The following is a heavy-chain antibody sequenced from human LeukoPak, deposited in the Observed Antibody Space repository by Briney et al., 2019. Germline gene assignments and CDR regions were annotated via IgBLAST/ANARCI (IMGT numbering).Heavy chain of an antibody. CDR1: GFTFSSYW. J-gene: IGHJ4*02. V-gene: IGHV3-7*04. D-gene: IGHD3-22*01. CDR2: IKQDGSEK. Sequence: GGSLRLSCAASGFTFSSYWMSWVRQAPGKGLEWVANIKQDGSEKYYVDSVKGRFTISRDNAKNSLYLQMNSLRAEDTAVYSCAGGGYDSSGYRDYWGQGTLVTVSS. CDR3: AGGGYDSSGYRDY.